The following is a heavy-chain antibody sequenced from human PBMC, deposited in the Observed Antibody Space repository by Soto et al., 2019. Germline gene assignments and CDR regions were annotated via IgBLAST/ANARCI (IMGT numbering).Heavy chain of an antibody. J-gene: IGHJ4*02. Sequence: QITLKESGPTLVKPTQTLTLTCTFSGFSLSTSGVGVGWIRQPPGKALECLALIYWDDDKRYSPSLKSRHTITKDTSKNQVVLTMNNMDPVDTATYYCAHRPSYCSGGSCYSGFDYWGQGTLVTVSS. CDR2: IYWDDDK. CDR1: GFSLSTSGVG. V-gene: IGHV2-5*02. CDR3: AHRPSYCSGGSCYSGFDY. D-gene: IGHD2-15*01.